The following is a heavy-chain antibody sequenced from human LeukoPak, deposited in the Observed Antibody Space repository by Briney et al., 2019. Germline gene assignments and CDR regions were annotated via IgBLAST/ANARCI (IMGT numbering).Heavy chain of an antibody. CDR1: GYIFTNYW. CDR2: IYPGDSNT. CDR3: ARLTSGYSFSSPNY. J-gene: IGHJ4*02. D-gene: IGHD6-13*01. V-gene: IGHV5-51*01. Sequence: GESLKISCKGSGYIFTNYWIGWVRQMPGKGLEWMGIIYPGDSNTRYSPSFQGQVTISADKSISTAYLQWSALKASDTAMYYCARLTSGYSFSSPNYWGQGTLVTVSS.